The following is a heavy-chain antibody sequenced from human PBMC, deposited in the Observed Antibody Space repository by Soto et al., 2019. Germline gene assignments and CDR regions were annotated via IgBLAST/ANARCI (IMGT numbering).Heavy chain of an antibody. CDR1: GGMFYSSA. V-gene: IGHV1-69*13. CDR3: SFAPNWTYQLTRY. J-gene: IGHJ4*02. Sequence: SVKVSCKASGGMFYSSAINWVRQAPGQGLEWMGGIVPMNGSPKYAQEFLGRVTISADASATTAYMDLSGLKSEDTAVYYCSFAPNWTYQLTRYWGRG. D-gene: IGHD2-2*01. CDR2: IVPMNGSP.